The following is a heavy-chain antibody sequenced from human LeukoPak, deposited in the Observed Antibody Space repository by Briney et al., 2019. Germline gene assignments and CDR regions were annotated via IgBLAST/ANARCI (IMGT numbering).Heavy chain of an antibody. V-gene: IGHV3-7*01. CDR2: IKQDGSET. CDR3: ARGKGVDY. CDR1: GFTFSSYW. Sequence: PGGSLRLSCAASGFTFSSYWMTWVRQAPGKGLEWVANIKQDGSETYYVDSVKGRFTISRDNARNSLYLQMNSLRAEDTAVYYCARGKGVDYWGQGILVTVSS. J-gene: IGHJ4*02.